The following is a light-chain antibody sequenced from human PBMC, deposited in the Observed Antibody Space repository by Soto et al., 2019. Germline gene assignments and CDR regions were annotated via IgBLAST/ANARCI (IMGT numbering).Light chain of an antibody. CDR3: QQRNNWPTWT. Sequence: EIVLTQSPATLSLSPGERATLSCRASQSVSSYLAWYQQKPGQAPRRLIYDASNRATGIPARFSGSGSGTDVTPTISSLEPEDFAVYYCQQRNNWPTWTFGQGTKVEIK. CDR1: QSVSSY. CDR2: DAS. V-gene: IGKV3-11*01. J-gene: IGKJ1*01.